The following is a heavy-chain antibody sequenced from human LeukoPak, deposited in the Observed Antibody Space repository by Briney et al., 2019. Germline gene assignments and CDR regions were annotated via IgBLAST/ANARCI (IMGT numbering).Heavy chain of an antibody. CDR3: ARGGNYYDNSGYYDTSQH. Sequence: GSSVKDSCKASGGTFSSYAISWVRQAPGQGLEWMGRIIPLLGIANYAQKFQGRVTITADKSTSTAYMELSSLRFEDTAVYFCARGGNYYDNSGYYDTSQHWGQGTLVTVSS. CDR2: IIPLLGIA. D-gene: IGHD3-22*01. V-gene: IGHV1-69*04. J-gene: IGHJ1*01. CDR1: GGTFSSYA.